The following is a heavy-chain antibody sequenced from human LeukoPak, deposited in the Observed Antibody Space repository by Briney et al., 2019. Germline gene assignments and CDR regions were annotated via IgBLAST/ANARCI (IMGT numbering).Heavy chain of an antibody. CDR1: GYTLTELS. D-gene: IGHD3-9*01. Sequence: ASVKVSCKVSGYTLTELSMHWVRQAPGKGLGWMGGFDPEDGETIYAQKFQGRVTMTEDTSTDTAYMELSSLRSEDTAVYYCATDILRYFDWVLPYWGQGTLVTVSS. J-gene: IGHJ4*02. V-gene: IGHV1-24*01. CDR2: FDPEDGET. CDR3: ATDILRYFDWVLPY.